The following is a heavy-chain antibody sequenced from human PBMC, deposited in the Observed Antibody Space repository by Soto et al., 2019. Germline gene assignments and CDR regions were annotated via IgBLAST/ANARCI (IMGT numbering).Heavy chain of an antibody. CDR3: AKNWNWGSLVH. D-gene: IGHD7-27*01. Sequence: TLSLTCTVSGDSISTDYWSWIRQSPGKGLEWIGFIYYGGSTNYNPSLKSRVTISVDTPKNQFSLKLSSVTAADTAVYYCAKNWNWGSLVHWGQGTLVTVS. V-gene: IGHV4-59*08. CDR2: IYYGGST. J-gene: IGHJ4*02. CDR1: GDSISTDY.